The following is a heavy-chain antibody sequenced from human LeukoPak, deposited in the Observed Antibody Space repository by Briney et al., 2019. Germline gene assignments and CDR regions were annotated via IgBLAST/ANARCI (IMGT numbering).Heavy chain of an antibody. CDR1: GGSISSNY. CDR2: IYYSEIT. J-gene: IGHJ6*03. V-gene: IGHV4-59*12. Sequence: SETLSLTCTVSGGSISSNYWTWIRQPPGKGLEWIGYIYYSEITNYNPSLKSRVTISVDTSKNQFSPKLSSVTAADTAVYYCARGGSIAVAGTNYYYYYMDVWGKGTTVTVSS. CDR3: ARGGSIAVAGTNYYYYYMDV. D-gene: IGHD6-19*01.